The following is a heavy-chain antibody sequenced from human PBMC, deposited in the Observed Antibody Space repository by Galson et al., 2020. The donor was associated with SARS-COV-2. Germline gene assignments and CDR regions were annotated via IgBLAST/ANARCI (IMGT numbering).Heavy chain of an antibody. V-gene: IGHV4-38-2*02. J-gene: IGHJ4*02. D-gene: IGHD1-26*01. CDR2: IYHTGRT. CDR1: GYSINNDYY. Sequence: SETLSLTCSVSGYSINNDYYWGWIRQSPGKGLEWIGSIYHTGRTYYTPSLKSRITISVDTSKNQFSLKLSSVTAADTAVYYCAREVGATPPSTVGASGGAIDYWGQGTLVTVSS. CDR3: AREVGATPPSTVGASGGAIDY.